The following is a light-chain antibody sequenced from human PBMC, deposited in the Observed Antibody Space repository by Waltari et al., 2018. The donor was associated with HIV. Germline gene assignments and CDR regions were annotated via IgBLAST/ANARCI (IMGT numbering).Light chain of an antibody. CDR1: TSNVESNY. Sequence: QSVLTQPPSASGTPGQRVTISCFGGTSNVESNYVYWYQQVPGTTPTLLIYMNHERPSGVPDRFSGSKSGTSASLAVSGLRSEDEAAYYCAVWDDSLNGLVFGGGTKLTVL. V-gene: IGLV1-47*01. CDR2: MNH. CDR3: AVWDDSLNGLV. J-gene: IGLJ2*01.